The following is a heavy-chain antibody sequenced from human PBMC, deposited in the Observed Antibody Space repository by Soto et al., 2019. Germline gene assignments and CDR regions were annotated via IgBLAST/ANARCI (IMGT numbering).Heavy chain of an antibody. D-gene: IGHD3-3*01. Sequence: PSETLSLTCAVYGGSFSGYYWSWIRQPPGKGLEWIGEINHSGSTNYNPSLKSRVTISVDTSKNQFSLKLSSVTAADTAVYYCARWILEWLSQEVWFDPWGQGTLVTVSS. J-gene: IGHJ5*02. CDR2: INHSGST. V-gene: IGHV4-34*01. CDR3: ARWILEWLSQEVWFDP. CDR1: GGSFSGYY.